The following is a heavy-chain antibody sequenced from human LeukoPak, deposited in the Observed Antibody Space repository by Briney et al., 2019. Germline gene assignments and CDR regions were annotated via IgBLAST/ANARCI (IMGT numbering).Heavy chain of an antibody. D-gene: IGHD2-15*01. CDR3: ARDSPGYCSGGSCFDY. Sequence: SVKVSCKASGGTFSSYAISWVRQAPGQGLEWMGGIIPIFGTANYAQKFQGRVTITADESTSTAYMGLSSLRSEDTAVYYCARDSPGYCSGGSCFDYWGQGTLVTVSS. J-gene: IGHJ4*02. CDR2: IIPIFGTA. CDR1: GGTFSSYA. V-gene: IGHV1-69*01.